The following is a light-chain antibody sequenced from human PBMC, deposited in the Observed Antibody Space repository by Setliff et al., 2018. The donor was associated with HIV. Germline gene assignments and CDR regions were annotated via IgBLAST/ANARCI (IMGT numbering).Light chain of an antibody. CDR3: TSYTTDILI. J-gene: IGLJ2*01. CDR2: GVR. Sequence: QSVLTQPASVSGSPGQSITISCTGTSSDVDDDNSVSWYQQHPDKAPKLIIFGVRHRPSGVSGRFSGSKSGNTASLTISGLQPEDEADYYCTSYTTDILIFGGGTKVTVL. V-gene: IGLV2-14*01. CDR1: SSDVDDDNS.